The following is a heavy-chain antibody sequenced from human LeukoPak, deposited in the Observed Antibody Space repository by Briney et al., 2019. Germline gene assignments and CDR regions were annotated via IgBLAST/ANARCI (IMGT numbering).Heavy chain of an antibody. CDR2: INPNSGGT. J-gene: IGHJ4*02. V-gene: IGHV1-2*02. Sequence: ASVKVSCKASGYTFTGYYLHWVRQAPGQGLEWMGWINPNSGGTNYGQKFQGRVTMTRDTSITTAYMELNRLRSDDTAVYYCASPGSSYDILTGPGYCDYWGQGTLVTVSS. D-gene: IGHD3-9*01. CDR3: ASPGSSYDILTGPGYCDY. CDR1: GYTFTGYY.